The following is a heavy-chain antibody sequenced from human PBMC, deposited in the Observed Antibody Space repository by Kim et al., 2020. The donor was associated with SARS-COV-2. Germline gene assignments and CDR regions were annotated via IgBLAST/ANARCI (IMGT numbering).Heavy chain of an antibody. CDR1: GGSISSGGYS. Sequence: SETLSLTCAVSGGSISSGGYSWSWIRQPPGKGLEWIGYIYHSGSTYYNPSLKSRVTISVDRSKNQFSLKLSSVTAADTAVYYCARGRSNLGAGAGEMDVWGQGTTVTVSS. CDR2: IYHSGST. J-gene: IGHJ6*02. D-gene: IGHD4-4*01. V-gene: IGHV4-30-2*01. CDR3: ARGRSNLGAGAGEMDV.